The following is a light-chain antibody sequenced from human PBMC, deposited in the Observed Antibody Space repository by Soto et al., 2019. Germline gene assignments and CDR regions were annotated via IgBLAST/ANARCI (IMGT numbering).Light chain of an antibody. J-gene: IGKJ4*01. Sequence: EIVMTQSPATLSVSPGERATLSCRASQSVSSNLAWYQQKPGQAPRLLIYGASTRATGIPARFSGSGSGTEFTLTISSLQSEDFAVYYCQQYNNWPPRDTFDGGTKVEIK. CDR1: QSVSSN. V-gene: IGKV3-15*01. CDR2: GAS. CDR3: QQYNNWPPRDT.